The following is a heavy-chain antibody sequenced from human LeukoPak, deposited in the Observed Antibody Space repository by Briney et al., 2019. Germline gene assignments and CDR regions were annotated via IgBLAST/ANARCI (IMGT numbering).Heavy chain of an antibody. CDR3: ARKRFTNNWRTGRSFDI. D-gene: IGHD1-1*01. V-gene: IGHV3-11*06. CDR1: GFTFSDHS. J-gene: IGHJ3*02. Sequence: PGGSLRLSCAASGFTFSDHSMTWIRLAPGKGLEWVSYISNTGTYTIYADSVKGRFTISRDNAKNSLYLQMSSLRAEDTALYYCARKRFTNNWRTGRSFDIWGQGTLVTVSS. CDR2: ISNTGTYT.